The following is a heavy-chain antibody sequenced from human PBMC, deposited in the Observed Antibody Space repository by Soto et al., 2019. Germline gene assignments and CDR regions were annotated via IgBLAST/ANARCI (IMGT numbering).Heavy chain of an antibody. CDR1: GFSLSTSGMR. CDR3: ERMRSDYDSSGLDY. CDR2: IDWDEDR. D-gene: IGHD3-22*01. J-gene: IGHJ4*02. Sequence: GSGPTLVNPTETLTLTCTFSGFSLSTSGMRVSWIRQAPGKALEWLARIDWDEDRFYSTSLKTRLTISKDNSKNQVVLTMTKMDPVDTATYYCERMRSDYDSSGLDYWGQGILVTVSS. V-gene: IGHV2-70*04.